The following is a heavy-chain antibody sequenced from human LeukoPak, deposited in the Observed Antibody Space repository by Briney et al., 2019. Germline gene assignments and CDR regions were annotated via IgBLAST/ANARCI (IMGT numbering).Heavy chain of an antibody. CDR3: ARGMSGYYYYGMDV. V-gene: IGHV4-34*01. J-gene: IGHJ6*02. CDR1: GGSFSGYY. Sequence: KPSETLSLTCAVYGGSFSGYYWSWIRQPPGKGLEWIGEINHSGRTNYNPSLKSRVTISVDTSKNQFSLKLSSVTAADTAVYYCARGMSGYYYYGMDVWGQGTTVTVSS. CDR2: INHSGRT.